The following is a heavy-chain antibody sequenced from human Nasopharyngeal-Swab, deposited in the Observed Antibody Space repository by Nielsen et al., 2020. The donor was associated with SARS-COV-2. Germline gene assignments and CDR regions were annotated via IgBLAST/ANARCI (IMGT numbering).Heavy chain of an antibody. CDR3: ARNRGDSSSWYVYYYGMDV. D-gene: IGHD6-13*01. CDR1: RGTFSSYA. CDR2: IIPIFGTA. J-gene: IGHJ6*02. Sequence: SVKVSCKASRGTFSSYAISWVRQAPGQGLEWMGGIIPIFGTANYAQKFQGRVTITADKSTSTAYMELSSLRSEDTAVYYCARNRGDSSSWYVYYYGMDVWGQGTTVTVSS. V-gene: IGHV1-69*06.